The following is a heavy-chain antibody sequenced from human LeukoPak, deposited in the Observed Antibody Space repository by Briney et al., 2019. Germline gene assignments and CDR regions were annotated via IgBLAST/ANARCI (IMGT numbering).Heavy chain of an antibody. CDR2: INPNSGDT. Sequence: ASVKVSCKASGYTFTGYYMHWVRQAPGQGLEWMGWINPNSGDTNYAQKFQGRVTMTRDTSISTAYMELSRLRSDDTAVYYCARVSAVYYGSGGSDYWGQGTLVTVSS. CDR3: ARVSAVYYGSGGSDY. D-gene: IGHD3-10*01. CDR1: GYTFTGYY. V-gene: IGHV1-2*02. J-gene: IGHJ4*02.